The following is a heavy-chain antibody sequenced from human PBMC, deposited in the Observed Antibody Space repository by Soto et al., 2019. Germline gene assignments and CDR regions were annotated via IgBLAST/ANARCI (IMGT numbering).Heavy chain of an antibody. V-gene: IGHV4-34*01. J-gene: IGHJ1*01. Sequence: SETLSLTCAVYGGSFSGYYWSWIRQPPGKGLEWIGEINHSGSTNYNPSLKSRVTISVDTSKNQFSLKLSSVTAADTAVYYCARASRSDLHPNEYSYGQVSYFQHWGQGTLVTVSS. CDR2: INHSGST. CDR3: ARASRSDLHPNEYSYGQVSYFQH. CDR1: GGSFSGYY. D-gene: IGHD5-18*01.